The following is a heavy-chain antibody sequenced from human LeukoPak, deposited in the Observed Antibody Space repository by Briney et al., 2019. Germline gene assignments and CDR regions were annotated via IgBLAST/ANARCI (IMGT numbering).Heavy chain of an antibody. J-gene: IGHJ4*02. Sequence: ASVKVSCKASGYTFTCYYIHWVRQAPGQGGEGMGGINPNSGGTNYAQTFPGRVTMTRDTSISTAYMELSRLRSDDTAVYYCARGADLWIQLWVPIDYWGQGTLVTVSS. CDR2: INPNSGGT. V-gene: IGHV1-2*02. D-gene: IGHD5-18*01. CDR1: GYTFTCYY. CDR3: ARGADLWIQLWVPIDY.